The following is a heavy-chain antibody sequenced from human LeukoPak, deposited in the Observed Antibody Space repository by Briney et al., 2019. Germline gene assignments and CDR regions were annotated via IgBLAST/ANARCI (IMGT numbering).Heavy chain of an antibody. CDR2: ISSSSDTI. J-gene: IGHJ4*02. Sequence: GGSLRPSCTASGFTFGPYTMNWVRQAPGKGLEWVSHISSSSDTIYYADSVKGRFTISRDNAKNSLFLQMNSLRAEDTAVYYCASGMRVGPNIWGQGTLVTVSS. D-gene: IGHD1-26*01. CDR3: ASGMRVGPNI. CDR1: GFTFGPYT. V-gene: IGHV3-48*04.